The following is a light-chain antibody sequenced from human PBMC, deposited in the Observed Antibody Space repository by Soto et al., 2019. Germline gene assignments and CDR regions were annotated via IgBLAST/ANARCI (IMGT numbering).Light chain of an antibody. Sequence: QSALTQPASVSGSPGQSITISCTGTSSDVGGYNYVSWYQQHPGKAPKLMIYEVSNRPSGVSNRFSGSKSGNTASLTISGHQAEDEADYYFSSYTSSSTLVVFGGGTKLTVL. CDR2: EVS. J-gene: IGLJ2*01. CDR1: SSDVGGYNY. CDR3: SSYTSSSTLVV. V-gene: IGLV2-14*01.